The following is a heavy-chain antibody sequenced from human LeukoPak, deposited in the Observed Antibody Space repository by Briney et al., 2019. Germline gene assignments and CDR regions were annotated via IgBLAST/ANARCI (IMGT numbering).Heavy chain of an antibody. CDR2: ISYDGNHE. CDR1: GFTFWSYG. CDR3: AKDRRMMSSQYGMDV. D-gene: IGHD6-6*01. V-gene: IGHV3-30*18. J-gene: IGHJ6*02. Sequence: PGGSLRLSCTASGFTFWSYGIHWVRQAPGKGLEWVAVISYDGNHEVYADSVKGRFTVSRDNSLNTVYLQINSLRTEDTAVFYCAKDRRMMSSQYGMDVWGQGTTVTVSS.